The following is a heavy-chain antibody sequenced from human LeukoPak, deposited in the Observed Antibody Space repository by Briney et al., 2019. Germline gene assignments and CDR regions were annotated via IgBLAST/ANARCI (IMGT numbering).Heavy chain of an antibody. CDR3: ARGTGSGPPPNWFDP. CDR2: INPSGGST. J-gene: IGHJ5*02. CDR1: GYTFTSYY. V-gene: IGHV1-46*01. D-gene: IGHD3-3*01. Sequence: ASVKVSCKASGYTFTSYYMHWVRRAPGQGLEWMGIINPSGGSTSYAQKFQGRVTMTRDTSTSTVYMELSSLRSEDTAVYYCARGTGSGPPPNWFDPWGQGTLVTVSS.